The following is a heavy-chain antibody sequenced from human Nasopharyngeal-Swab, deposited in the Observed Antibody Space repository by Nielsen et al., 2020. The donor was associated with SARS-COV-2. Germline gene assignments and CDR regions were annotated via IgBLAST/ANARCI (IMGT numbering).Heavy chain of an antibody. D-gene: IGHD2-15*01. V-gene: IGHV3-21*01. Sequence: GSLRLSCAASGLTFSSYSMNWVRQAPGKGLEWVSSISSSSSYIYYADSVKGRFTISRDNAKNSLYLQMNSLRAEDTAVYYCARDPYPRYCSGGSCYNRYYYYGMDVWGQGTTVTVSS. CDR3: ARDPYPRYCSGGSCYNRYYYYGMDV. CDR2: ISSSSSYI. CDR1: GLTFSSYS. J-gene: IGHJ6*02.